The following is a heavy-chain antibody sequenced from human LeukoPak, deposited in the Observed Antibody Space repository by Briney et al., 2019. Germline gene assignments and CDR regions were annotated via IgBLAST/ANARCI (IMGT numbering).Heavy chain of an antibody. CDR1: GYTFTSYG. CDR3: ARVGWFGETNYYYYYGMDV. D-gene: IGHD3-10*01. V-gene: IGHV1-18*01. CDR2: IRAYNGNT. Sequence: GASVKVSCKASGYTFTSYGISWVRQAPGQGLEWMGWIRAYNGNTNYAQKLQGRVTMTTDTSTSTAYMELRSLRSDDTAVYYCARVGWFGETNYYYYYGMDVWGQGTTVTVSS. J-gene: IGHJ6*02.